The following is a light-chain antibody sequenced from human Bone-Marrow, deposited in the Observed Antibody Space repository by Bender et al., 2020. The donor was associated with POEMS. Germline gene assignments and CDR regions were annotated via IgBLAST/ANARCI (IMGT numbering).Light chain of an antibody. Sequence: YVLTQPPSVSVAPGKTASLTCEGHNIGINFVHWYQQKPGQAPVLVIFYDSDRPYGIPERVSGSNSGNTATLTISRVEAGDDADYYCQVWDSNSDHHVIFGGGTKLPVL. J-gene: IGLJ2*01. CDR2: YDS. CDR3: QVWDSNSDHHVI. CDR1: NIGINF. V-gene: IGLV3-21*04.